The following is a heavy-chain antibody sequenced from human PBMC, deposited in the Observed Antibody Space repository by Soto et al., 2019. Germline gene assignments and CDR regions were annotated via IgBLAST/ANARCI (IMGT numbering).Heavy chain of an antibody. J-gene: IGHJ3*01. D-gene: IGHD3-22*01. CDR2: ISVNGRT. CDR3: TKAGGWYYYDSSGPPDATHV. Sequence: GGSLRLSCAASGFTFNFYAMAWVRQAPGKGLEWVSDISVNGRTNYADSVKGRFTISRDNSKNMVFLQMDTLRAEDTALYYCTKAGGWYYYDSSGPPDATHVWGQGTMVTVSS. CDR1: GFTFNFYA. V-gene: IGHV3-23*01.